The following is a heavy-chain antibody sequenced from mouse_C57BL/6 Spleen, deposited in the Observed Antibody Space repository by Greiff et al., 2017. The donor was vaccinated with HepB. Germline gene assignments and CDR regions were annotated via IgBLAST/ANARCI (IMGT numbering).Heavy chain of an antibody. J-gene: IGHJ1*03. D-gene: IGHD1-1*01. CDR2: IDPNSGGT. CDR3: ATHEGRSRGYWYFDV. V-gene: IGHV1-72*01. Sequence: QVQLQQPGAELVKPGASVKLSCKASGYTFTSYWMHWVKQRPGRGLEWIGRIDPNSGGTKYNEKFKSKATLTVDKPSSTAYMQLSSLTSEDSAVYYCATHEGRSRGYWYFDVWGTGTTDTVSS. CDR1: GYTFTSYW.